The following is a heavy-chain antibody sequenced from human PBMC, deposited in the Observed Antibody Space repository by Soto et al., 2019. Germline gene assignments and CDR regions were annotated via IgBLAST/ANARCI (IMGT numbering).Heavy chain of an antibody. V-gene: IGHV3-11*01. Sequence: GGSLRLSCAASGFTFSDYYMSWIRQAPGKELEWVSYISSSGSTIYYADSVKGRFTISRDNAKNSLYLQMNSLRAEDTAVYYCASPKTTDENCSGGSCPTYDAFDIWGQGTMVTVSS. D-gene: IGHD2-15*01. CDR3: ASPKTTDENCSGGSCPTYDAFDI. CDR2: ISSSGSTI. CDR1: GFTFSDYY. J-gene: IGHJ3*02.